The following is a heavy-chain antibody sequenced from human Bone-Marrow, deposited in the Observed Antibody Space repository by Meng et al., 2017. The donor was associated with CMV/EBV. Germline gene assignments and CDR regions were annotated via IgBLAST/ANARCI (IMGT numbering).Heavy chain of an antibody. Sequence: GESLKISCTVSGFTVSSNYMNWVRRAPGKGLEWVSVIYSGGSTYYADSVKGRFTISRDNSKNTLYLQMNSLRAEDTAVYYCAKDGREIRSSDPSPSSNWFDPCGQGTLVTVS. J-gene: IGHJ5*02. V-gene: IGHV3-53*01. CDR1: GFTVSSNY. CDR3: AKDGREIRSSDPSPSSNWFDP. CDR2: IYSGGST. D-gene: IGHD3-9*01.